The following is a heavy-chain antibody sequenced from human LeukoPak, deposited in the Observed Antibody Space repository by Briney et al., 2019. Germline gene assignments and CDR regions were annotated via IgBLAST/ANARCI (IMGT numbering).Heavy chain of an antibody. J-gene: IGHJ6*02. CDR1: GDSICSSSCY. D-gene: IGHD6-13*01. Sequence: PSETLSLTCTVSGDSICSSSCYWGWIRQPPGKWLEWIGSIYYSGSTYYNPSLKSRVTISVDTSKNQFSLKLSSVTAADTAVYYCARDPVPYSSSWYGPYGMDVWGQGTTVSVSS. CDR3: ARDPVPYSSSWYGPYGMDV. V-gene: IGHV4-39*07. CDR2: IYYSGST.